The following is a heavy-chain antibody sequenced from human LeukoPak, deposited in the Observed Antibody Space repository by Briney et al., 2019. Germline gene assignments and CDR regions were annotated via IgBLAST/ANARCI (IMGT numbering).Heavy chain of an antibody. CDR1: GFTFSIYS. V-gene: IGHV3-21*01. J-gene: IGHJ3*02. D-gene: IGHD3-3*01. Sequence: GRTLRLSCAASGFTFSIYSMNCVRDAPGKGLEWVLSISSSRSYIYYAGSVKGRFTIARDNAKNSLYLQMNSLRAEDTAVYYCASSRTYYDFWSGYYPRGDAFDIWGQGTMVTVSS. CDR3: ASSRTYYDFWSGYYPRGDAFDI. CDR2: ISSSRSYI.